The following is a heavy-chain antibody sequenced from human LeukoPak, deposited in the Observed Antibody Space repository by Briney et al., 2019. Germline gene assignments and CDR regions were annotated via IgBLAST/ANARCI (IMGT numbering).Heavy chain of an antibody. V-gene: IGHV4-59*08. CDR1: GGSFSSYY. Sequence: PSETLSLTCTVSGGSFSSYYWSWIRQPPGKGLEWIGYIYYSGSTKYNPSLKSRVTISVDTSKNQFSLKLSSVTAADTAVYYCARRKAVTRGDAFDIWGQGTMVTVSS. CDR3: ARRKAVTRGDAFDI. J-gene: IGHJ3*02. D-gene: IGHD4-23*01. CDR2: IYYSGST.